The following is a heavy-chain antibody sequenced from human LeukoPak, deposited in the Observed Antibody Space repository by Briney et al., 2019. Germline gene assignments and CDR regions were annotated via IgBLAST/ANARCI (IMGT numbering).Heavy chain of an antibody. V-gene: IGHV3-30*18. CDR2: ISHDGSNK. J-gene: IGHJ4*02. Sequence: PGRSLRLSCAASGFTFSSYGMHWVRQAPGKGLEWVAVISHDGSNKYYADSVKGRFTISRDNSKNTLYLQMNSLRAEDTAVYYCAKGLPTVTRGALDYWGQGTLVTVSS. CDR1: GFTFSSYG. CDR3: AKGLPTVTRGALDY. D-gene: IGHD4-17*01.